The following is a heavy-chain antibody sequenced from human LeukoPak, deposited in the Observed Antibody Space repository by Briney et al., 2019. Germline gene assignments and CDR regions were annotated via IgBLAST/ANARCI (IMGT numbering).Heavy chain of an antibody. CDR2: IHYSGST. CDR1: GGSISSNY. V-gene: IGHV4-59*01. CDR3: ARDPSSYYYGMDV. D-gene: IGHD6-6*01. J-gene: IGHJ6*02. Sequence: PSETLSLTCTVSGGSISSNYCSWIRQPPGKGLEWIGYIHYSGSTNYNPSLKSRVTISVDTSKNQFSLKLSSVTAADTAVYFCARDPSSYYYGMDVWGQGTTVTVSS.